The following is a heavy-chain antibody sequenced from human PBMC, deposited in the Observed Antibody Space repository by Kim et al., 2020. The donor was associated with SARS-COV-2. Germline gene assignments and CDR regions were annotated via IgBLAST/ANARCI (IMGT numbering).Heavy chain of an antibody. CDR2: IYYSGST. J-gene: IGHJ4*02. CDR3: ARLEDSSGYYYAPGGGYFDY. CDR1: GGSISSSSYY. D-gene: IGHD3-22*01. V-gene: IGHV4-39*01. Sequence: SETLSLTCTVSGGSISSSSYYWGWIRQPPGKGLEWIGSIYYSGSTYYNPSLKSRVTISVDTSKNQFSLKLSSVTAADTAVYYCARLEDSSGYYYAPGGGYFDYWGQGTLVTVSS.